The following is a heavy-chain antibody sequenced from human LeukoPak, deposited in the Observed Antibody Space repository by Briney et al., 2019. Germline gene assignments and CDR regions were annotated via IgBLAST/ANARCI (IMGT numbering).Heavy chain of an antibody. CDR3: ARDRGDYYGSGSYEGGY. CDR1: GYTLTSYD. V-gene: IGHV1-69*04. CDR2: IIPILGMA. J-gene: IGHJ4*02. D-gene: IGHD3-10*01. Sequence: SVKVSCEASGYTLTSYDINWVRQAPGQGLEWMGRIIPILGMANYAQKFQGRVTITADKSTSTAYMELSSLRSEDTAVYYCARDRGDYYGSGSYEGGYWGQGTLVTVSS.